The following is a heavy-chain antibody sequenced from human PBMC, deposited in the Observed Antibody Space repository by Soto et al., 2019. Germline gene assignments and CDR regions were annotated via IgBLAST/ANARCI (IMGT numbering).Heavy chain of an antibody. CDR1: GFTFSSYA. J-gene: IGHJ6*02. CDR2: ISGSGGST. Sequence: PGGSLRLSCAASGFTFSSYAMSWVRQAPGKGLEWVSAISGSGGSTYYADSVKGRFTISRDNSKNTLYLQMNSLRAEDTAVYYCAKVLTGGVVDYYYGMDVWGQGTTVTVSS. V-gene: IGHV3-23*01. CDR3: AKVLTGGVVDYYYGMDV. D-gene: IGHD3-3*01.